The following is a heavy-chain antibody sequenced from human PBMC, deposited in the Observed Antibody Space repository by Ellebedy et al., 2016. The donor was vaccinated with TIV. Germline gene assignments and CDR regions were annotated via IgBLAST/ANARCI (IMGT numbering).Heavy chain of an antibody. CDR2: LTGGGDTT. CDR3: VRVMWPVPGPVDPFDY. J-gene: IGHJ4*02. CDR1: GFTFSSHG. V-gene: IGHV3-23*01. D-gene: IGHD6-19*01. Sequence: GESLKISCAASGFTFSSHGMAWVRQAPGKGLEWLSGLTGGGDTTYYADSVKGRFTISRDHSKNTLFLQLSSLRAEDTAVFYCVRVMWPVPGPVDPFDYWGQGTPVTVSS.